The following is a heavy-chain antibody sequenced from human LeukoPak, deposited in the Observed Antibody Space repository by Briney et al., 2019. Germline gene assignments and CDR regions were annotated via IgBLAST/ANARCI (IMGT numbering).Heavy chain of an antibody. CDR2: ISGSGGST. J-gene: IGHJ4*02. D-gene: IGHD2-2*01. Sequence: GGSLGLFCAASGFTFSSYAMSWVRQAPGKGLEWVSAISGSGGSTYYADSVKGRFTISRDNSKNTLYLQMNSLRAEDTAVYYCAKDRGYCSSTSCYATWVLDYWGQGTLVTVSS. V-gene: IGHV3-23*01. CDR3: AKDRGYCSSTSCYATWVLDY. CDR1: GFTFSSYA.